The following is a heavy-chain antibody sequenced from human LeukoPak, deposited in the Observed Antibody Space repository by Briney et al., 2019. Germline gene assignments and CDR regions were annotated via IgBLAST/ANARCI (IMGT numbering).Heavy chain of an antibody. CDR1: GFTFSSYS. Sequence: GGSLRLSCAASGFTFSSYSMNWVRQAPGKGLEWVSSISSSSSHIYYADSVKGRFTISRDNAKNSLYLQMNSLRAEDTAVYYCARNIAAAGTNYYYGMDVWGQGTTVTVSS. V-gene: IGHV3-21*01. CDR3: ARNIAAAGTNYYYGMDV. CDR2: ISSSSSHI. D-gene: IGHD6-13*01. J-gene: IGHJ6*02.